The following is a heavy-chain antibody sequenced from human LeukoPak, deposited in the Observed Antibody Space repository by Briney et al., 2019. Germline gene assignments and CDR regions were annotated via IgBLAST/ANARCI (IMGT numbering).Heavy chain of an antibody. CDR1: GGTFSSYA. J-gene: IGHJ6*03. CDR2: IIPIFGTA. CDR3: ARCSDFWSGSKGYYYYMDV. D-gene: IGHD3-3*01. Sequence: SVKVSCKASGGTFSSYAISWVRQAPGQGLEWMGGIIPIFGTANYAQRFQGRVTITADESTSTAYMELSSLRSEDTAVYYCARCSDFWSGSKGYYYYMDVWGKGTTVTVSS. V-gene: IGHV1-69*13.